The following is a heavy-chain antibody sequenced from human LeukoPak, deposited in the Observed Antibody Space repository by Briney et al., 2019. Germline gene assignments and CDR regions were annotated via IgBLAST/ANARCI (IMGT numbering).Heavy chain of an antibody. CDR1: GYSISSGYY. D-gene: IGHD6-19*01. CDR2: IYHSGST. CDR3: ARAPYSSGWHVDY. Sequence: PSETLSLTCAVSGYSISSGYYWGWIRQPPGKGLEWIGSIYHSGSTYYNLSLKSRVTISVDTSKNQFSLKLSSVTAADTAVYYCARAPYSSGWHVDYWGQGTLVTVSS. J-gene: IGHJ4*02. V-gene: IGHV4-38-2*01.